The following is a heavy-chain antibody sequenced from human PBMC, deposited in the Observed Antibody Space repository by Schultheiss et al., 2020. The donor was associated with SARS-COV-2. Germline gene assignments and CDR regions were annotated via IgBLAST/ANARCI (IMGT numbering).Heavy chain of an antibody. CDR3: ASGVVGGLEYYYYYMDV. Sequence: SETLSLTCTVSGGSISSYYWGWIRQPPGKGLEWIGYIYYSGSTNYNPSLKSRVTISVDTSKNQFSLKLSSVTAADTAVYYCASGVVGGLEYYYYYMDVWGKGTTVTVSS. CDR2: IYYSGST. J-gene: IGHJ6*03. D-gene: IGHD3-22*01. CDR1: GGSISSYY. V-gene: IGHV4-59*08.